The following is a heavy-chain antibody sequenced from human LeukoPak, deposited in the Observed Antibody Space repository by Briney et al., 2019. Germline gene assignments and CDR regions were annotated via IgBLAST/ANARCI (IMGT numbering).Heavy chain of an antibody. CDR1: GFSFRSHG. Sequence: GGSLRLSCAASGFSFRSHGMNWVRQAPGKGLEWVSSISSSSSYIYYADSVKGRFTISRDNAKNSLYLQMNSLRAEDTAVYYCARGAAGYWGQGTLVTVSS. V-gene: IGHV3-21*01. CDR2: ISSSSSYI. J-gene: IGHJ4*02. CDR3: ARGAAGY. D-gene: IGHD6-25*01.